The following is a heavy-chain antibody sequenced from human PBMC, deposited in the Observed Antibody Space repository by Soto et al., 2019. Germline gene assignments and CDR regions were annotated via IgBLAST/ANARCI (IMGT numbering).Heavy chain of an antibody. CDR3: ARSFTIFGSFAV. CDR1: GGSIGGLY. V-gene: IGHV4-59*01. CDR2: VHYSGTT. D-gene: IGHD3-3*01. J-gene: IGHJ4*02. Sequence: QVHLQESGPGLVKPSETLSLTCTVSGGSIGGLYWSWIRQPPGKGLEWIGKVHYSGTTNYNPSFKSRVTISVDTSKSQFSLRLNSLTAADTAVYYCARSFTIFGSFAVWGQGILVTVSS.